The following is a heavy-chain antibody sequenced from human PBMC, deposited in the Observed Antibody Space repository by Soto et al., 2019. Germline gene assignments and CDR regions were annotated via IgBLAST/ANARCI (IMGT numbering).Heavy chain of an antibody. CDR2: IWYDGSNK. D-gene: IGHD2-2*01. J-gene: IGHJ4*02. Sequence: PSRTLRLSSAVHGFSLNSYGMQWARQAPKKGLEWVAVIWYDGSNKYYADSVKGRFTISRDNSKNTLYLQMNSLRAEDTAVYYCASVSQYSGYYRNTNCYGAYFAYCGEG. CDR3: ASVSQYSGYYRNTNCYGAYFAY. CDR1: GFSLNSYG. V-gene: IGHV3-33*01.